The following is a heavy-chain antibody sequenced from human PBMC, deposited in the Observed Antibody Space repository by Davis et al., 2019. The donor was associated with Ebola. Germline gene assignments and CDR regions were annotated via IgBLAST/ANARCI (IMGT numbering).Heavy chain of an antibody. CDR3: ARESVAAAGGRSYFDL. Sequence: PGGSLRLSCEASEFTFSSYGIHWVRQAPGKGLEWVAVIWYDGSKKYYADSVKGRFTISRDNSKNTLYLQMNSLRVEDTAVYYCARESVAAAGGRSYFDLWGRGTLVNV. D-gene: IGHD6-13*01. CDR1: EFTFSSYG. CDR2: IWYDGSKK. V-gene: IGHV3-33*01. J-gene: IGHJ2*01.